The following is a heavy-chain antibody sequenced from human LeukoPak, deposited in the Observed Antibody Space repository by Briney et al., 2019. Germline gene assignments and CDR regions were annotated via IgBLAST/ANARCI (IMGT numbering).Heavy chain of an antibody. CDR2: MNPNSGNT. Sequence: ASVKASCKASGYTFTSYDINWVRQATGQGLEWMGWMNPNSGNTGYAQKFQGRVTMTRNTSISTAYMELSSLRSEDTAVYYCARVGRYCSGGSCYSRAFSLGYWGQGTLITVSS. J-gene: IGHJ4*02. CDR3: ARVGRYCSGGSCYSRAFSLGY. V-gene: IGHV1-8*01. D-gene: IGHD2-15*01. CDR1: GYTFTSYD.